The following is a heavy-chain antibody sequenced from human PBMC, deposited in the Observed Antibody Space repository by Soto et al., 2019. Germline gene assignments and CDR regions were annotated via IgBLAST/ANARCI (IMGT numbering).Heavy chain of an antibody. CDR2: IYPGDSDT. J-gene: IGHJ6*02. D-gene: IGHD2-15*01. CDR3: ASAPCSGGSCYYYYGMDV. Sequence: GESLKISCKGSGYSSTSSWIGWVRQMPGKGLEWMGIIYPGDSDTRYSPSFQGQVTISADKSISTAYLQWSRLKASDTDMYYCASAPCSGGSCYYYYGMDVWGQGTTVTVSS. CDR1: GYSSTSSW. V-gene: IGHV5-51*01.